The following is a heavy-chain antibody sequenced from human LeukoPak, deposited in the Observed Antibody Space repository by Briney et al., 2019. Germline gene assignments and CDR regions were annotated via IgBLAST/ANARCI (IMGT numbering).Heavy chain of an antibody. CDR2: MNWNGGST. J-gene: IGHJ3*02. CDR3: ARLACSTPSCYAFDI. CDR1: GFTFDDYA. V-gene: IGHV3-20*04. D-gene: IGHD2-2*01. Sequence: AGXXXRLSCTTSGFTFDDYAMSWVRHAPGKGLEWVSGMNWNGGSTVYADSVKGRFTISRDDGKNSLYLQMNSLRAEDTALYYCARLACSTPSCYAFDIWGQGTMVTVSS.